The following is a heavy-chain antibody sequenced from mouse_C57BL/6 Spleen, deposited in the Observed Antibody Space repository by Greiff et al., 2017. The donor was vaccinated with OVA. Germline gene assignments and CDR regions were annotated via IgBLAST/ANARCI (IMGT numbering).Heavy chain of an antibody. CDR3: TRIWDGFAY. CDR1: GYTFTDYE. D-gene: IGHD4-1*01. CDR2: IDPETGGT. J-gene: IGHJ3*01. Sequence: VQGVESGAELVRPGASVTLSCKASGYTFTDYEMHWVKQTPVHGLEWIGAIDPETGGTAYNQKFKGKAILTADKSSSTAYMELRSLTSEDSAVYYCTRIWDGFAYWGQGTLVTVSA. V-gene: IGHV1-15*01.